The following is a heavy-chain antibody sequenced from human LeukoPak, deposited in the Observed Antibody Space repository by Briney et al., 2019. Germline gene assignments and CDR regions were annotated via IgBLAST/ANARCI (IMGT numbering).Heavy chain of an antibody. V-gene: IGHV1-18*01. CDR1: GYTFTSYG. CDR3: ASIKLRYYDFWSGYYNPNWFDP. J-gene: IGHJ5*02. CDR2: ISAYNGNT. Sequence: GASVKVSCKASGYTFTSYGISWVRRAPGQGLEWMGWISAYNGNTNYAQKLQGRVTMNTDTSTSTAYMELRSLRSDDTAVYYCASIKLRYYDFWSGYYNPNWFDPWGQGTLVTVSS. D-gene: IGHD3-3*01.